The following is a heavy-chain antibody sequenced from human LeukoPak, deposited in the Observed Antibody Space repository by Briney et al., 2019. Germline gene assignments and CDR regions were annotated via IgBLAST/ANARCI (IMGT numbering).Heavy chain of an antibody. CDR3: AKVRGTYSSGYFFDY. D-gene: IGHD6-19*01. CDR1: GFTFDNYA. CDR2: ISWNSGYI. J-gene: IGHJ4*02. V-gene: IGHV3-9*01. Sequence: GGSLGLSCAASGFTFDNYAMHWVRQAPGKGLEWLSIISWNSGYIGYADSVKGRFTVSRDNAKKSLDLQMNSLRAEDTAFYYCAKVRGTYSSGYFFDYWGQGTLVTVSS.